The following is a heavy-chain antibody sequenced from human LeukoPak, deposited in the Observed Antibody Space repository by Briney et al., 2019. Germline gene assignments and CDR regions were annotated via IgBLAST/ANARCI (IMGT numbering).Heavy chain of an antibody. CDR3: AKVLYYYGSGSYTAFDI. CDR2: ISWNSGSI. Sequence: GGSLRLSCAASGFTFDDYAMHWVRQAPGKGLEWVSGISWNSGSIGYADFVKGRFTISRDNAKNSLYLQMNSLRAEDTALYYCAKVLYYYGSGSYTAFDIWGQGTMVTVSS. V-gene: IGHV3-9*01. D-gene: IGHD3-10*01. J-gene: IGHJ3*02. CDR1: GFTFDDYA.